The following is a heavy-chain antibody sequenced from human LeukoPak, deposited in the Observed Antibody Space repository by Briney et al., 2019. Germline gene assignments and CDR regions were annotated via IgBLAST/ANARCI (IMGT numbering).Heavy chain of an antibody. CDR2: IKQDGSEK. CDR1: GFTFSSYW. Sequence: GGSLRLSCAASGFTFSSYWMSWVRQAPGKGLEWVANIKQDGSEKYYVDSVKGRFTISRDNAKNSPYLQMNSLRAEDTAVYYCARDIDTAAGTGDAFDIWGQGTMVTVSP. D-gene: IGHD6-13*01. CDR3: ARDIDTAAGTGDAFDI. J-gene: IGHJ3*02. V-gene: IGHV3-7*03.